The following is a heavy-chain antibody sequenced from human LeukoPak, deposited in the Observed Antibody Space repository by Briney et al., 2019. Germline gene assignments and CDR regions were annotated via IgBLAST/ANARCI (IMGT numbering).Heavy chain of an antibody. J-gene: IGHJ3*02. CDR2: IYHSGCT. Sequence: PSETLSLTCAVSGDSISSGGYSWSWIRQPPGKGLEWIGYIYHSGCTYYYPSLKSQVTISVDRSKNQFSLKLSSVTAADTAVYYCARGHDILHPDAFDIWGQGTMVTVSS. D-gene: IGHD3-9*01. CDR3: ARGHDILHPDAFDI. CDR1: GDSISSGGYS. V-gene: IGHV4-30-2*01.